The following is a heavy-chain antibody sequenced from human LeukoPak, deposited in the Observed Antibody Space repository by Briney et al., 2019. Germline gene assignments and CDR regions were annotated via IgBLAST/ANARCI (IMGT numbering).Heavy chain of an antibody. CDR1: GFTFSSYA. J-gene: IGHJ5*02. CDR2: ISSNNNV. CDR3: GREDCNNVRCYGASDA. V-gene: IGHV3-69-1*01. D-gene: IGHD2-2*01. Sequence: GGSMRLSCVGSGFTFSSYAMNWVRQAPGKGLEWVSSISSNNNVYYADSVKGRFTISRDNAKNSLSLRMNSLRGEDTAVYYCGREDCNNVRCYGASDAWGQGTLVTVSS.